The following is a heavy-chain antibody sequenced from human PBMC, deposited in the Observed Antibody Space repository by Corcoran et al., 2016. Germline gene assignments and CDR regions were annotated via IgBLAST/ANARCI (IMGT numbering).Heavy chain of an antibody. V-gene: IGHV3-48*04. CDR2: ISSSSSTI. Sequence: QVGPRGALIQPGGSLGRSCAVCGFTFSRYIMHWVRHAPGKEQEWVSYISSSSSTIYYADSVQGRFTISRDNAKNSLYLQMYSLRAEDTAGYYCARDLGYYCGSRSRTDFDYWGQCTLVTVSS. CDR1: GFTFSRYI. CDR3: ARDLGYYCGSRSRTDFDY. J-gene: IGHJ4*02. D-gene: IGHD3-10*01.